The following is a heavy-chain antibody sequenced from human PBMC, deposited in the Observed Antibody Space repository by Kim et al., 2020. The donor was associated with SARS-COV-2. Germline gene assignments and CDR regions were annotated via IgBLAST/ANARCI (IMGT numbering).Heavy chain of an antibody. V-gene: IGHV3-30*18. CDR1: GFTFSSYG. CDR3: AKDRLGWELLDY. Sequence: GGSLRLSCAASGFTFSSYGMHWVRQAPGKGLEWVAVISYDGSNKYYADSVKGRFTISRDNSKNTLYLQMNSLRAEDTAVYYCAKDRLGWELLDYWGQGTL. CDR2: ISYDGSNK. J-gene: IGHJ4*02. D-gene: IGHD1-26*01.